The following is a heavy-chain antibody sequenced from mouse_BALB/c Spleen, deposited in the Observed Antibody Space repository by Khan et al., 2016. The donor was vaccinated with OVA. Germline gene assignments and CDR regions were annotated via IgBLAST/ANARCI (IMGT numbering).Heavy chain of an antibody. CDR2: ISYGGST. CDR3: ARKNYYGYAMDY. J-gene: IGHJ4*01. V-gene: IGHV3-2*02. D-gene: IGHD1-1*01. CDR1: GYSITSDYA. Sequence: EVQLQESGPGLVKPSQSLSLTCTVTGYSITSDYAWDWLRQFPGNKLEWMGYISYGGSTSYNPCLKSRISITRDTSKNQFFLQLNSVTTEDTATYYCARKNYYGYAMDYWGQGTSVTVSS.